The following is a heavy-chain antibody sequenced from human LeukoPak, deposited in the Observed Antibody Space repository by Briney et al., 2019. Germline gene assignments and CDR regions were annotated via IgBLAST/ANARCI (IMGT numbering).Heavy chain of an antibody. CDR1: GGSISSGGYY. V-gene: IGHV4-61*08. Sequence: SETLSLTCTVSGGSISSGGYYWSWIRQPPGKGLEWIGYIYYSGSTNYNPSLKSRVTISVDTSKNQFSLKLSSVTAADTAVYYCARSVTTVGSNYYYYYMDVWGKGTTVTVSS. CDR2: IYYSGST. J-gene: IGHJ6*03. D-gene: IGHD4-11*01. CDR3: ARSVTTVGSNYYYYYMDV.